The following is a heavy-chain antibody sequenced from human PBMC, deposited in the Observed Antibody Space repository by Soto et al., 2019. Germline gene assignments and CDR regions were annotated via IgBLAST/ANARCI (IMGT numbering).Heavy chain of an antibody. J-gene: IGHJ3*02. D-gene: IGHD2-15*01. CDR2: ISGSGGST. CDR3: AKVGYCSGGSCYTPGPHDAFDI. CDR1: GFTFSSYA. Sequence: PGGSLRLSCAASGFTFSSYAMSWVRQAPGKGLEWVSAISGSGGSTYYADSVKGRFTISRDNSKNTLYLQMNSLRAEDTAVYYCAKVGYCSGGSCYTPGPHDAFDIWGQGTMVAVSS. V-gene: IGHV3-23*01.